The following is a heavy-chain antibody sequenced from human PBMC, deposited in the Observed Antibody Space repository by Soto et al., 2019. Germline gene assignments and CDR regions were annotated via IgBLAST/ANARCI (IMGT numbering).Heavy chain of an antibody. CDR2: MNPNSGNT. J-gene: IGHJ5*02. D-gene: IGHD2-8*01. Sequence: QVQLMQSGAEVKKPGASVKVSCKASGYTFTSYDINWVRQATGQGLEWMGWMNPNSGNTGYAQKFQGRVTMTRNTSISTAYMELSSLRSEDTAVYYCARGRYCTNGVCLWFDPWGQGTLVTVSS. V-gene: IGHV1-8*01. CDR1: GYTFTSYD. CDR3: ARGRYCTNGVCLWFDP.